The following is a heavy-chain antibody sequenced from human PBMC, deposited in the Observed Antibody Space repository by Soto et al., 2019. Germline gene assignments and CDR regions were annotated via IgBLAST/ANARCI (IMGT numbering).Heavy chain of an antibody. J-gene: IGHJ4*02. CDR1: GFTFSSYG. CDR2: ISYDGSNK. Sequence: QVQLVESGGGVVQPGRSLRLSCAASGFTFSSYGMHWVRQAPGKGLEWVAVISYDGSNKYYADSVKGRFTISRDNSENTLYLQMNSLRAEDTAVYYCANPRVPATSLDYWGQGTLVTVSS. D-gene: IGHD2-2*01. V-gene: IGHV3-30*18. CDR3: ANPRVPATSLDY.